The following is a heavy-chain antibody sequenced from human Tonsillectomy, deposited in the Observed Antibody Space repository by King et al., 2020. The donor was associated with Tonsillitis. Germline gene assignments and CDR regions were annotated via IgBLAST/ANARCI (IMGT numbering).Heavy chain of an antibody. CDR1: GYTFTSYG. Sequence: QLVQSGAEVKKPGASVKVSCKASGYTFTSYGISWVRQAPGQGLEWMGWISAYNGNTNYAQTLQGRVTMTTDTSTSTAYMELRSLRSDDTAVYYCARDSDMVVVVAAGSYYYYGMAVWGQGATVTLSS. CDR3: ARDSDMVVVVAAGSYYYYGMAV. D-gene: IGHD2-15*01. CDR2: ISAYNGNT. V-gene: IGHV1-18*04. J-gene: IGHJ6*02.